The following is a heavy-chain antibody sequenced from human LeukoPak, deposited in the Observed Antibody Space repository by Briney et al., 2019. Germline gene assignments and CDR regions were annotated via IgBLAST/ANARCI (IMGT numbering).Heavy chain of an antibody. CDR3: AREYCSGGSCYPEYYYYYYGLDV. CDR1: GFTFSSYW. Sequence: PGGSLRLSCAASGFTFSSYWMSWVRQAPGKGLEWVANIKQDGSEKYYVHSVRGRFTISRDNAKNSLYLQMNSLRAEDTAVYYCAREYCSGGSCYPEYYYYYYGLDVWGQGTTVTVSS. CDR2: IKQDGSEK. D-gene: IGHD2-15*01. J-gene: IGHJ6*02. V-gene: IGHV3-7*01.